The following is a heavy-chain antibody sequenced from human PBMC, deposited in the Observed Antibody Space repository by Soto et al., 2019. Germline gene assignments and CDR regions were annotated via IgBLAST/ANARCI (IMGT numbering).Heavy chain of an antibody. J-gene: IGHJ6*03. V-gene: IGHV4-39*01. D-gene: IGHD3-10*01. CDR2: IYYSGST. Sequence: SETLSLTCTVSSGSISSSSYFWAWIRQPPGKGLEWIGNIYYSGSTYYNPSLKSRVTISVDTSKNQFSLKLSSVAAADTAVYYCARVLRDYPFYYYYMDVWGKGTTVTVSS. CDR3: ARVLRDYPFYYYYMDV. CDR1: SGSISSSSYF.